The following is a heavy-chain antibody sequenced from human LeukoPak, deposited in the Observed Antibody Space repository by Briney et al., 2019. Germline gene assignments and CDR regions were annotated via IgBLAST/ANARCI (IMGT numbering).Heavy chain of an antibody. CDR2: FDPEDGET. Sequence: ASVKVSCKVSGYTLTELSMHWVRQAPGKVLEWMGGFDPEDGETIYAQKFQGRVTMTEDTSTDTAYMELSSLRSEDTAVYYCATDRSGRYDAYYFDYWGQGTLVTVSS. D-gene: IGHD1-26*01. J-gene: IGHJ4*02. CDR3: ATDRSGRYDAYYFDY. CDR1: GYTLTELS. V-gene: IGHV1-24*01.